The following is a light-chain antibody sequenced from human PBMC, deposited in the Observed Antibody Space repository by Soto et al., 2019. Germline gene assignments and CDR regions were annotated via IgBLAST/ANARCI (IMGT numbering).Light chain of an antibody. V-gene: IGKV1-33*01. CDR1: QDISNY. CDR3: QQYDNLAIT. Sequence: DIQMTQSPSSLSASVGDRVTITCQASQDISNYLNWYQQKPGKAPKLLIYDASNLETGVPSRFSGRGSVTDFTFAISSLQPEDIATYYCQQYDNLAITFGQGTRLEIK. CDR2: DAS. J-gene: IGKJ5*01.